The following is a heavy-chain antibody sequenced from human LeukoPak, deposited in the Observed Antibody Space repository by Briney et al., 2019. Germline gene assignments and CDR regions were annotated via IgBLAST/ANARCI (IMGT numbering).Heavy chain of an antibody. V-gene: IGHV4-39*01. CDR1: GGSISSSSYY. CDR2: IYYSGST. J-gene: IGHJ4*02. CDR3: AQVKWNYHDY. Sequence: SETLSLTCTVSGGSISSSSYYWGWIRQPPGKGLEWIGSIYYSGSTYYNPSLKSRVTISVDTSKNQFSLKLSSVTAADTAVYYCAQVKWNYHDYWGQGTLVTVSS. D-gene: IGHD1-7*01.